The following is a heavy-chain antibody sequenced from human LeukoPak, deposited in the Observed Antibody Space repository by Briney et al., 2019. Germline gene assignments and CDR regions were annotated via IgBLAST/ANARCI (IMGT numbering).Heavy chain of an antibody. V-gene: IGHV4-34*01. CDR1: GGSFSGYY. D-gene: IGHD3-10*01. J-gene: IGHJ3*02. Sequence: SETLSLTCAVYGGSFSGYYWSWIRQPPGKGLEWIGEINHSGSTNYNPSLKRRVTISVDTSKNQFSLKLSSVTAADTAVYYCAGVYYDAFDIWGQGTMVTVSS. CDR3: AGVYYDAFDI. CDR2: INHSGST.